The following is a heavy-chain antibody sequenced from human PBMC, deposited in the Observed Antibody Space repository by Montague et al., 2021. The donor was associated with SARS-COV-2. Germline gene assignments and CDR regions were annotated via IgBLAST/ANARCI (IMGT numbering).Heavy chain of an antibody. CDR1: GGSISSYY. V-gene: IGHV4-59*08. D-gene: IGHD2-15*01. CDR2: IYYSGST. J-gene: IGHJ5*02. CDR3: ARHRRGGLVVAAPNWFDP. Sequence: SETLSLTCTVSGGSISSYYWSWIRQPPGKGLEWIGHIYYSGSTXXXPSXXXRVSISVDTSKNQFSLRLSSVTSADTAVYYCARHRRGGLVVAAPNWFDPWGQGTLVTVSS.